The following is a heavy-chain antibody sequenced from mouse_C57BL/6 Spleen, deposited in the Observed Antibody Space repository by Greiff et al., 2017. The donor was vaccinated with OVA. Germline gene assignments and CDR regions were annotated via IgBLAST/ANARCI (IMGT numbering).Heavy chain of an antibody. CDR1: GFSLTSYG. D-gene: IGHD1-1*01. CDR2: IWSGGST. Sequence: QVQLQQSGPGLVQPSQSLSITCTVSGFSLTSYGVHWVRQSPGQGLEWLGVIWSGGSTDYNAAFISRLSISKDNSKSQVFFKRNSQQAADTAIYYGARNYYYGSSYGYFDVWGTGTTVTVSS. CDR3: ARNYYYGSSYGYFDV. V-gene: IGHV2-2*01. J-gene: IGHJ1*03.